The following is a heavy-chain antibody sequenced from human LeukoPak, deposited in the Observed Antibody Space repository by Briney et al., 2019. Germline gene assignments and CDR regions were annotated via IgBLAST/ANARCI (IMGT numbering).Heavy chain of an antibody. J-gene: IGHJ3*02. D-gene: IGHD2-15*01. CDR2: INHSGST. CDR1: GGSFSGYY. V-gene: IGHV4-34*01. CDR3: ARSCSGGSCYSNAFDI. Sequence: SETLSLTCAVYGGSFSGYYWSWIRQPPGKGLEWIGEINHSGSTNYNPSLKSRVTISVDTSKNQFSLKLSSVAAADTAVYYCARSCSGGSCYSNAFDIWGQGTMVTVSS.